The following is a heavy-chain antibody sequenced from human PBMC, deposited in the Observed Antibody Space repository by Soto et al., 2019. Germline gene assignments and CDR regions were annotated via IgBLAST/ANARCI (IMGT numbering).Heavy chain of an antibody. CDR1: GGSISSSSYY. J-gene: IGHJ6*03. Sequence: QLQLQESGPGLVKPSETLSLTCTVSGGSISSSSYYWGWIRQPPGKGLEWIGSIYYSGSTYYNPSLKSRVNLSVDTSKNQFSLKLSSVTAADTAVYYCARRLVTYMDAWGKGTTVTVSS. D-gene: IGHD3-16*01. CDR3: ARRLVTYMDA. CDR2: IYYSGST. V-gene: IGHV4-39*01.